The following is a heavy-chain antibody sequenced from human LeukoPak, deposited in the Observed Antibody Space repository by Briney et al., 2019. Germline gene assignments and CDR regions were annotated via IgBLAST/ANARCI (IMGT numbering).Heavy chain of an antibody. CDR1: GGSISSSSYH. D-gene: IGHD3-10*01. CDR2: IYYSGSA. CDR3: ARCISMVRGVIRPPDY. J-gene: IGHJ4*02. Sequence: PSETLSLTCSVSGGSISSSSYHWGWIRQSPGKGLEWIGSIYYSGSAYYNPSLKSRLTIPVDTSKNQFSLKLSSVTAADTAVYYCARCISMVRGVIRPPDYWGQGTLVTVSS. V-gene: IGHV4-39*01.